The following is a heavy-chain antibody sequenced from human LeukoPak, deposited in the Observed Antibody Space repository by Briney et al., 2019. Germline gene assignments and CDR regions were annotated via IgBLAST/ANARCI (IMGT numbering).Heavy chain of an antibody. CDR3: ARYYDILTGYAQGYFDY. CDR2: INYSGTT. V-gene: IGHV4-39*01. J-gene: IGHJ4*02. D-gene: IGHD3-9*01. Sequence: SETLSLTCTVSGGSISSGTYYWGWIRQSPGKGLEWIGNINYSGTTYYNPSLKSRVTISVDTSKNQFSLKLNFVTAADTALYYCARYYDILTGYAQGYFDYWGQGTLVTVSS. CDR1: GGSISSGTYY.